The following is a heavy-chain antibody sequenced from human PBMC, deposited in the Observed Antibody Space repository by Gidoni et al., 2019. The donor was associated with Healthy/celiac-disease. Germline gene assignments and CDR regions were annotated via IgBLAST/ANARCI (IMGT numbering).Heavy chain of an antibody. Sequence: EVQLVESGGGLVQPGRSLRLSCAASGFTFDDYAMHWVRQAPGKGLEWVSGISWNSGSIGYADSVKGRFTISRDNAKNSLYLQMNSLRAEDTALYYCAKDQAPGYSSSWYSTGMDVWGQGTTVTVSS. J-gene: IGHJ6*02. D-gene: IGHD6-13*01. V-gene: IGHV3-9*01. CDR3: AKDQAPGYSSSWYSTGMDV. CDR1: GFTFDDYA. CDR2: ISWNSGSI.